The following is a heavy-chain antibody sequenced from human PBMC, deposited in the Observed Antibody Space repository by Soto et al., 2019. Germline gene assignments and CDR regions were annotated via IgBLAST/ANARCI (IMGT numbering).Heavy chain of an antibody. CDR1: GYTFTGYY. J-gene: IGHJ6*02. D-gene: IGHD3-9*01. V-gene: IGHV1-2*04. Sequence: ASVKVSCKACGYTFTGYYMHWVRQAPGQGLEWMGWINPNSGGTNYAQKFQGWVTMTRDTSISTAYMELSRLRSDDTAVYYCARDGASTYYDILTGTNYYYYGMDVWGRGTTVTVSS. CDR3: ARDGASTYYDILTGTNYYYYGMDV. CDR2: INPNSGGT.